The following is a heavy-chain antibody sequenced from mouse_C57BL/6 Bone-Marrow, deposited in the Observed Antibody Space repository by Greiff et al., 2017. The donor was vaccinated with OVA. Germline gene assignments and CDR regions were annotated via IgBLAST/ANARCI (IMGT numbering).Heavy chain of an antibody. V-gene: IGHV5-4*01. Sequence: EVQVVESGGGLVKPGGSLKLSCAASGFTFSSYAMSWVRQTPEKRLEWVATISDGGSYTYYPDNVKGRFTISRDNAKNNLYLQMSHLKSEDTAMYYCARVGWFAYWGQGTLVTVSA. CDR1: GFTFSSYA. J-gene: IGHJ3*01. CDR2: ISDGGSYT. CDR3: ARVGWFAY.